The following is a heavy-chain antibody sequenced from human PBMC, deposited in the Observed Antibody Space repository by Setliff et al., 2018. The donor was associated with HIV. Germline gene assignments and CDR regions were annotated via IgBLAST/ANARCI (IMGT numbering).Heavy chain of an antibody. CDR1: GGSISSGDYY. V-gene: IGHV4-39*01. D-gene: IGHD6-6*01. J-gene: IGHJ4*02. Sequence: SETLSLTCTVSGGSISSGDYYWSGIRQHPRKGLEWIESIYYTGSTYYNPSLKSRVTMSVDTSKNQFSLRLSSVTAADTAVYYCARHSGAPYSSSSGLFDYWGQGTLVTVSS. CDR2: IYYTGST. CDR3: ARHSGAPYSSSSGLFDY.